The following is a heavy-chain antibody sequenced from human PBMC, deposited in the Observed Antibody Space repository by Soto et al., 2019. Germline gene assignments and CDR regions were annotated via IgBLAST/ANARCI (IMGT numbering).Heavy chain of an antibody. V-gene: IGHV4-61*01. CDR3: ARTTAVPNTLRSRYFFDY. Sequence: ETLSLTCSVSGSSVSNKTYYWSWIRQPPGKRLEWIGYVYYSGTTNYNPSLKSRVTISVDLSKNQFSLRLSSVTTADTALYYCARTTAVPNTLRSRYFFDYWGQGTLVTVSS. J-gene: IGHJ4*02. CDR1: GSSVSNKTYY. CDR2: VYYSGTT. D-gene: IGHD4-17*01.